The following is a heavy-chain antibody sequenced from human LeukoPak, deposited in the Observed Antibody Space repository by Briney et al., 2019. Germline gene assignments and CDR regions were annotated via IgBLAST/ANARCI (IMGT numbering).Heavy chain of an antibody. CDR2: ISYFGST. Sequence: SETLSLTCTVSGASVNSYYWNWIRRSPGKGLECIGFISYFGSTNYGPSLRNRVTISLDTSKNQVFLKLSSVTAADTAVYYCAGNTNNLGDVNWFDPWGPGTLVTVSS. V-gene: IGHV4-59*02. CDR3: AGNTNNLGDVNWFDP. D-gene: IGHD1/OR15-1a*01. J-gene: IGHJ5*02. CDR1: GASVNSYY.